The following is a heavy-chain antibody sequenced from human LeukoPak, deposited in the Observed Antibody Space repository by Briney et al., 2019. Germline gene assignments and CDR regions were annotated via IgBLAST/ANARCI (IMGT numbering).Heavy chain of an antibody. CDR1: GFTFTTYS. J-gene: IGHJ5*02. D-gene: IGHD6-19*01. CDR2: INAANGNT. V-gene: IGHV1-3*01. CDR3: VRGAPIRVAVAATFDP. Sequence: ASVKVSCTTSGFTFTTYSMHWVRQAPGERLEWMGWINAANGNTQYSQKFQGRVTITRDTSASTAYMELSSLGSEDTAVYYCVRGAPIRVAVAATFDPWGQGTLVTVPS.